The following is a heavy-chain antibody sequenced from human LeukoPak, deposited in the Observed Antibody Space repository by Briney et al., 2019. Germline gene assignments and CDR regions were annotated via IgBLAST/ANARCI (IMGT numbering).Heavy chain of an antibody. Sequence: PSETLSLTCAVYGGSFSGYYWSWIRQPPGKGLEWIGEINHSGSTNYNPSLKSRVTISVDTSKNQFSLKLSSVTAADTAVYYCASISGIQLWSQPTYYFDYWGQGTLVTVSS. CDR3: ASISGIQLWSQPTYYFDY. V-gene: IGHV4-34*01. J-gene: IGHJ4*02. CDR1: GGSFSGYY. CDR2: INHSGST. D-gene: IGHD5-18*01.